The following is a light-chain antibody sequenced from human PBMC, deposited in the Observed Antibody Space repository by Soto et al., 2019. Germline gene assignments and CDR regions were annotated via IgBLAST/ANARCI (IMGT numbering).Light chain of an antibody. CDR2: DAS. CDR1: QSVSSY. Sequence: EIVLTQSPATLSLSPGERATLSCRASQSVSSYLVWYQHKPGQAPRLLIYDASNRATGIPARFSGSGSGTDFTLTISSLEPEDFAVYYCQQRSNWLTWTFGQGTKVDI. J-gene: IGKJ1*01. V-gene: IGKV3-11*01. CDR3: QQRSNWLTWT.